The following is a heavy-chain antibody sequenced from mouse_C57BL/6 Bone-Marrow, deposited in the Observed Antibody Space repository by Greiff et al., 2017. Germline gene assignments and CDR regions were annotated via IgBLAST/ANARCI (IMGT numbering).Heavy chain of an antibody. J-gene: IGHJ2*01. CDR2: IDPEIGDT. CDR1: GFNIKDDY. Sequence: EVQLQQSGAELVRPGASVKLSCTASGFNIKDDYIHWVKQRPEQGLEWIGWIDPEIGDTEYASKFQGKATITSDTSSNTAYLQFSSLTSEDTAVYYCSSFDGNYFDFWGQGTPLTVAS. CDR3: SSFDGNYFDF. V-gene: IGHV14-4*01. D-gene: IGHD2-3*01.